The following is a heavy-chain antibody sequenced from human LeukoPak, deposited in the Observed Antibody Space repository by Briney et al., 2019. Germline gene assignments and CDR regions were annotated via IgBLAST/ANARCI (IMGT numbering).Heavy chain of an antibody. Sequence: SETLSLTCTVSGGSINTYFCSWIRQPAGKGLEWIGRIDASGSINYNPSLKSRVAMSVDRSKNQFSLKLSSVTAADTAVYYCAKVGSLSRGRNWVDPWGQGTLVTVSS. CDR1: GGSINTYF. CDR2: IDASGSI. J-gene: IGHJ5*02. V-gene: IGHV4-4*07. CDR3: AKVGSLSRGRNWVDP. D-gene: IGHD2-15*01.